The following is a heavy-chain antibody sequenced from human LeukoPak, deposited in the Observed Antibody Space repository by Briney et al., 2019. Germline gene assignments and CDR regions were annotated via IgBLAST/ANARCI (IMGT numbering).Heavy chain of an antibody. V-gene: IGHV1-2*02. D-gene: IGHD6-19*01. CDR3: ARDLRIAVPALVY. J-gene: IGHJ4*02. CDR1: GGTFSSYA. Sequence: ASVKVFCKASGGTFSSYAFSWVRQAPGQGLEWMGWHNPNSGGTNYAQKFQGRVTMTRDTSIGTADMELSSLRSDDTAVYYCARDLRIAVPALVYWGQGTLVTVSS. CDR2: HNPNSGGT.